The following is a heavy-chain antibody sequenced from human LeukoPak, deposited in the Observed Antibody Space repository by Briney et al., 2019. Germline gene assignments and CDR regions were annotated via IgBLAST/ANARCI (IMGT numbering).Heavy chain of an antibody. J-gene: IGHJ3*02. D-gene: IGHD6-19*01. V-gene: IGHV4-59*08. Sequence: SETLSLTCTVSGGSISSYYWSWIRQPPGKGLEWIGYIYYSGSTNYNPSLKSRVTISVDTSKNQFSLKLSSVTAADTAVYYCARQRQWLGDAFDIWGQGTMVTVSS. CDR1: GGSISSYY. CDR3: ARQRQWLGDAFDI. CDR2: IYYSGST.